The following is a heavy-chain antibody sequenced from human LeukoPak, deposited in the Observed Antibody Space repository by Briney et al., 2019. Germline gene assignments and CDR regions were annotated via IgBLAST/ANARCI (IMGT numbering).Heavy chain of an antibody. D-gene: IGHD3-22*01. CDR2: IYSGGYT. J-gene: IGHJ4*02. Sequence: GGSLRLSCAASGFTISSNYMGWVRQGPGKGLEWVSLIYSGGYTYYADSVKGRFTISRDNSKNTLYLQMNSLRGEDTAVYYCARQRYYYDSSGPYFDYWGQGTLVTVSS. CDR1: GFTISSNY. V-gene: IGHV3-53*01. CDR3: ARQRYYYDSSGPYFDY.